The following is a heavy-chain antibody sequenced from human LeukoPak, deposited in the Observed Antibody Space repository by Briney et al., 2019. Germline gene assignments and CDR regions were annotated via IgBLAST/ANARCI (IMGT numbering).Heavy chain of an antibody. V-gene: IGHV1-45*02. D-gene: IGHD3-3*01. CDR1: GYTFTYRY. CDR3: ATGGTDFWSGGDYYMDV. J-gene: IGHJ6*03. CDR2: ITPFNGNT. Sequence: SVKASCKASGYTFTYRYLHWVRQAPGQALEWMGWITPFNGNTNYAQKFQDRVTITRDRSMSTAYMELSSLRSEDTAMYYCATGGTDFWSGGDYYMDVWGKGTTVTVSS.